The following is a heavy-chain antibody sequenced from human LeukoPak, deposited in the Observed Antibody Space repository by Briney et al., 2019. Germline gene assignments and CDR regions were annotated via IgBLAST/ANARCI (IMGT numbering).Heavy chain of an antibody. CDR3: ARSEYSFDY. V-gene: IGHV3-74*01. Sequence: GGSLRLSCAASGFTFSTFWMHWVRQAPGKGLVWVSRINTDGSSTSYADSVKGRFTMSRDNAKNTLYLQMNSLRAGDSAVYYCARSEYSFDYWGQGTLVTVSS. CDR1: GFTFSTFW. J-gene: IGHJ4*02. CDR2: INTDGSST.